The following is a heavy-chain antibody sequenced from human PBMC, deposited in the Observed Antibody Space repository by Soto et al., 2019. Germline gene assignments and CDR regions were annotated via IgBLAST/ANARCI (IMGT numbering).Heavy chain of an antibody. CDR3: AKVMESGRPLDY. J-gene: IGHJ4*02. D-gene: IGHD6-6*01. Sequence: EVQLLESGGGLVQPGGSLRLSCAASGFTFSNYAMSWVRQAPGKGLDWVSTITASGGATWYADSVKGRFTISRDFSKSTLYLQMNNLRAEDTAVYFCAKVMESGRPLDYWGQGTLATVSS. V-gene: IGHV3-23*01. CDR2: ITASGGAT. CDR1: GFTFSNYA.